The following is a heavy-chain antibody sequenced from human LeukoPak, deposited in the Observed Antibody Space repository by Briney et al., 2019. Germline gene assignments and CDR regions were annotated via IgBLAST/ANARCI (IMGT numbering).Heavy chain of an antibody. CDR3: ARLGGYSYGRIDY. J-gene: IGHJ4*02. D-gene: IGHD5-18*01. Sequence: SETLSLTCAVSGYSISSGYYWGWIRPPPGKGLEWIGSIYHSGSTYYNPSLKRRVTISVDTSKNQFSLKLSSVTAADTAVYYCARLGGYSYGRIDYWGQGTLVTVSS. CDR1: GYSISSGYY. CDR2: IYHSGST. V-gene: IGHV4-38-2*01.